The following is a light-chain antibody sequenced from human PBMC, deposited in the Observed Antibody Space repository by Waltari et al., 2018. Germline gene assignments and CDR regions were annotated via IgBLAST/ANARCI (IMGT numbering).Light chain of an antibody. J-gene: IGKJ5*01. V-gene: IGKV2-28*01. CDR3: MQGLQLPT. Sequence: DSVKTQSPVFLPVPHGEPASFSCRSSQSLLHSNGNNYLDWYLQKPGQSPQLLIYLGSSRASGVPDRFSCSGSGTEFTLKISRVEAEDVGVYYCMQGLQLPTFGQGTRLEIK. CDR1: QSLLHSNGNNY. CDR2: LGS.